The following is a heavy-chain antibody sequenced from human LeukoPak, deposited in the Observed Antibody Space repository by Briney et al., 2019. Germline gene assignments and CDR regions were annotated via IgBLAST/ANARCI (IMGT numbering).Heavy chain of an antibody. CDR2: IGAYNGNT. CDR1: GYTFTSYG. Sequence: ASVKVSCKASGYTFTSYGISWVRQAPGQGLEWMGWIGAYNGNTNYAQKLQGRVTMTTDTSTSTAYMELRSLRSDDTAVYYCARVGLGAAAGNWFDPWGQGTLVTVSS. D-gene: IGHD6-13*01. CDR3: ARVGLGAAAGNWFDP. V-gene: IGHV1-18*01. J-gene: IGHJ5*02.